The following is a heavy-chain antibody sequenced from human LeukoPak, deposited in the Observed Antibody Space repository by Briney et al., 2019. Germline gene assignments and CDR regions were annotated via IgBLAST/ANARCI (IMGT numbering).Heavy chain of an antibody. J-gene: IGHJ4*02. Sequence: GASVKVSCKASGYTFTSYGISWVRQAPGQGLEWMGWISAYNGNTNYAQKLQGRVTMTTDTSTSTAYMELRSLRSDDTAVYYCARDALSFWSGYYIHFWSYWGQGTLVTVSS. CDR2: ISAYNGNT. CDR3: ARDALSFWSGYYIHFWSY. V-gene: IGHV1-18*01. D-gene: IGHD3-3*01. CDR1: GYTFTSYG.